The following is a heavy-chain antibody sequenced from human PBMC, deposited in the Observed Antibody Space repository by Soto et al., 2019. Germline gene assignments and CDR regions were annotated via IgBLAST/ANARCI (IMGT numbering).Heavy chain of an antibody. D-gene: IGHD3-16*01. V-gene: IGHV1-69*13. Sequence: SVKVSCKASGGSFSNFGISWVRQAPGQGLEWMGGIIPIFGTANYAQKFQGRVTITADESTSTAYMELSSLRSEDTAVYYCARGARGHTLAAFDIWGQGTMVTVSS. J-gene: IGHJ3*02. CDR1: GGSFSNFG. CDR3: ARGARGHTLAAFDI. CDR2: IIPIFGTA.